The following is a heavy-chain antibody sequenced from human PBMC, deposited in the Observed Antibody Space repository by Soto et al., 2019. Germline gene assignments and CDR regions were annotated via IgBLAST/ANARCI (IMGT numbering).Heavy chain of an antibody. CDR3: GRGRGGVARFRRTYYSRDG. CDR1: EYTFSDYY. Sequence: ESSVKVSCKASEYTFSDYYLEWVRQAPGQGPEWMGWINPDVGSAKYGQKFQGRVTMTRDTPITTAYMELTGLSPDDTATYYCGRGRGGVARFRRTYYSRDGWVKGKPVPVS. J-gene: IGHJ6*03. D-gene: IGHD3-16*01. V-gene: IGHV1-2*02. CDR2: INPDVGSA.